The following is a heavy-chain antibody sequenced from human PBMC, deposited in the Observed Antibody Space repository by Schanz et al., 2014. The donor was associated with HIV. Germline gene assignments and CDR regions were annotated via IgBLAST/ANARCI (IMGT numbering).Heavy chain of an antibody. J-gene: IGHJ6*02. CDR2: IYSGDTT. Sequence: EVQLVETGGGLIQPGGSLRISCAASGFSVSGYYMDWVRQAPGKGLEWVSVIYSGDTTNYADSVKGRFTISRDISRNTIYLQMNGLRDEDTAVYYCRAWLLGDRMDVWGQGTTVAVSS. CDR1: GFSVSGYY. V-gene: IGHV3-53*02. D-gene: IGHD3-22*01. CDR3: RAWLLGDRMDV.